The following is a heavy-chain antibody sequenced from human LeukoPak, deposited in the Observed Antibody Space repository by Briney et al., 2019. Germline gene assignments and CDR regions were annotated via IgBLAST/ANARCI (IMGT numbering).Heavy chain of an antibody. D-gene: IGHD5-24*01. J-gene: IGHJ4*02. V-gene: IGHV4-59*08. CDR2: IYYSGST. CDR1: GGSISSYY. Sequence: PSETLSLTCTVSGGSISSYYWSWIRQPPGKGLEWIGYIYYSGSTNYNPSLQSRVTISVDTSKNQFSLKLSSVTAADTAVYYCAIQGALEMATIKKGVFDYWGQGTLVTVSS. CDR3: AIQGALEMATIKKGVFDY.